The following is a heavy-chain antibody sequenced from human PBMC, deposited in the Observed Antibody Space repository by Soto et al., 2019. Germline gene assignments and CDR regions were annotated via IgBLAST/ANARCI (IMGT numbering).Heavy chain of an antibody. Sequence: VQLVQSGAEVKRPEASVKVSCRASGYTFTHYGISWVRQAPGHGLEWMGWISGYTGDTNYAQKFQGRVSVTTDTSTNTGYMELRRLRPDDTAMYYCARVVEFSSSPAEDYFDFWGQGTLVTVSS. CDR2: ISGYTGDT. J-gene: IGHJ4*02. V-gene: IGHV1-18*01. CDR1: GYTFTHYG. CDR3: ARVVEFSSSPAEDYFDF. D-gene: IGHD6-6*01.